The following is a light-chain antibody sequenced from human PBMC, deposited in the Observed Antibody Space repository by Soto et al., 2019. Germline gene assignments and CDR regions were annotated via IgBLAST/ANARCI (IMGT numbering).Light chain of an antibody. CDR1: QSLGSNY. V-gene: IGKV3-20*01. J-gene: IGKJ4*01. Sequence: EIVLTHSPGTLSLSPWERATLSCRASQSLGSNYLAWYQQKPGQAPRLLIYGASSRATGIPDRFSGSGSGTDFTLTISRLEPEDFAIYYCQQYGSSLNFGGGTKVDIK. CDR2: GAS. CDR3: QQYGSSLN.